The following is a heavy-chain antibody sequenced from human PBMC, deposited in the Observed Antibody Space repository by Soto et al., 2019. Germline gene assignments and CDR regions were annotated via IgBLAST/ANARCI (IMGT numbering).Heavy chain of an antibody. Sequence: SQTLSLTCAISGDSVSGNIAAWNWIRQPPSRGLEWLGRTYYRSKWYTDYAPSVKSRITINSDTSKNQVSLQMTSVTPEDTAVYYCARGRVRMAGRPENWLDPWGQGILVTVSS. CDR1: GDSVSGNIAA. D-gene: IGHD6-6*01. J-gene: IGHJ5*02. CDR2: TYYRSKWYT. V-gene: IGHV6-1*01. CDR3: ARGRVRMAGRPENWLDP.